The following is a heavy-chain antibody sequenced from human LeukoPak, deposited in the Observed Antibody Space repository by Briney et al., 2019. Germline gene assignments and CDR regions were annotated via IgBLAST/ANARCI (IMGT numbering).Heavy chain of an antibody. CDR2: IYSGGST. J-gene: IGHJ5*02. Sequence: GGSLRLSCAASGFTFSSYAITWVRQAPGKGLEWVSVIYSGGSTYYADSVKGRFTISRDNSKNTLYLQMNSLRAEDTAVYYCARESGSYWNWFDPWGQGTLVTVSS. CDR3: ARESGSYWNWFDP. V-gene: IGHV3-23*03. D-gene: IGHD1-26*01. CDR1: GFTFSSYA.